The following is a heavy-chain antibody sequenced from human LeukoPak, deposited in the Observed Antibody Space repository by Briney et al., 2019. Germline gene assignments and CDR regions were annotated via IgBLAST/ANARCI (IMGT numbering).Heavy chain of an antibody. CDR2: INSDGSST. CDR3: ARGRSGYYAFDY. V-gene: IGHV3-74*03. Sequence: GGSLRLSCAASGFTFCRYWMHWVRQAPGKGLVWVSRINSDGSSTTYADSVKGRFTISRDNAKNTVYLQMNSLRAEDTAVYYCARGRSGYYAFDYWGQGTLVTVSS. CDR1: GFTFCRYW. D-gene: IGHD3-22*01. J-gene: IGHJ4*02.